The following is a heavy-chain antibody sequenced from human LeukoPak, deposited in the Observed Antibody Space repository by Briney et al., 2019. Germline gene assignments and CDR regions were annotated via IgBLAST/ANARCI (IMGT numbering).Heavy chain of an antibody. J-gene: IGHJ4*02. D-gene: IGHD2-2*01. V-gene: IGHV3-23*01. Sequence: GGSLRLSCAASGFTFSSYAMSWVRQAPEKGLEWVSAISGSGGSTYYADSVKGRFTISRDNSKNTLYLQMNSLRAEDTAVYYCAKDCSSTSCYDYWGQGTLVTVSS. CDR1: GFTFSSYA. CDR3: AKDCSSTSCYDY. CDR2: ISGSGGST.